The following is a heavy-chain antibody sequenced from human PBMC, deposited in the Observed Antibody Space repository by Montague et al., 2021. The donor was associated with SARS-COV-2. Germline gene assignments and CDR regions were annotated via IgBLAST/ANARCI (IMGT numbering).Heavy chain of an antibody. Sequence: SETLSLTCTVSGDSISSFYWNWIRQPAGKGLEWIGRIYASGGTNYNPSLESRVTMSVDTSKYQFSLKLNSVTAADTAVYYCGRGVVAATPVVDYWGRGTLVTVSS. CDR3: GRGVVAATPVVDY. CDR1: GDSISSFY. CDR2: IYASGGT. J-gene: IGHJ4*02. D-gene: IGHD2-15*01. V-gene: IGHV4-4*07.